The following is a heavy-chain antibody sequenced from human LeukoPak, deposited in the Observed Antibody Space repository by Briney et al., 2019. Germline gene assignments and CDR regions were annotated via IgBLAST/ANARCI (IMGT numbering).Heavy chain of an antibody. Sequence: SETLSLTCTVSGGSISSSSYYWGWIRQPPGKGLEWIGSIYYSGSTYYNPSLKSRVTISVDTSKNQFSLKLSSVTAADTAVYYCARDRKWELGTFDYWGQGTLVTVSS. J-gene: IGHJ4*02. CDR3: ARDRKWELGTFDY. CDR2: IYYSGST. V-gene: IGHV4-39*07. D-gene: IGHD1-26*01. CDR1: GGSISSSSYY.